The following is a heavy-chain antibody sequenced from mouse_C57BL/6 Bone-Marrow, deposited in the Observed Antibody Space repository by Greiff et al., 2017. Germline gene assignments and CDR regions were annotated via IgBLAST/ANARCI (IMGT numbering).Heavy chain of an antibody. CDR2: IDPNSGGT. D-gene: IGHD2-5*01. J-gene: IGHJ4*01. V-gene: IGHV1-72*01. CDR3: ARDSNYLCYYAMDY. CDR1: GYTFTSYW. Sequence: VQLQQPGAELVKPGASVKLSCKASGYTFTSYWMHWVKQRPGRGLEWIGRIDPNSGGTKYNEKFKSKATLTVDKPSSTAYMQLSSLTSEDSAVYDCARDSNYLCYYAMDYWGQGTSVTVSA.